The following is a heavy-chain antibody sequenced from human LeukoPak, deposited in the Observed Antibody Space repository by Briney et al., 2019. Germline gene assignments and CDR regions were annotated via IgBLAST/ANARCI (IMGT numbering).Heavy chain of an antibody. D-gene: IGHD3-22*01. CDR1: GFTFSSYA. J-gene: IGHJ3*02. CDR2: ISYDGSNK. V-gene: IGHV3-30-3*01. Sequence: PGGSLRLSCAASGFTFSSYAMHWVRQAPGKGLEWVAVISYDGSNKYYADSVKGRFTISRDNSKNTLYLQMNSLRAEDTAVYYCARAAYYYDSSGIRSAFDIWGQGTMVTVSS. CDR3: ARAAYYYDSSGIRSAFDI.